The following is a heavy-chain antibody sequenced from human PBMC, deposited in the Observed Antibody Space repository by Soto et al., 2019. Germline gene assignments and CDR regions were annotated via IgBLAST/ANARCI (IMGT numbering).Heavy chain of an antibody. D-gene: IGHD2-2*01. V-gene: IGHV3-11*01. CDR1: GFTFSDYY. Sequence: QVQLVESGGGLVKPGGSLRLSCAASGFTFSDYYMSWIRQAPGKGLEWVSYISSSGSTIYYADSVKGRFTISRDNAKNSLYLQMNSLRAEDTAVYYCARDSLDIVVVPAAMVELDFQHWGQGTLVTVSS. CDR3: ARDSLDIVVVPAAMVELDFQH. CDR2: ISSSGSTI. J-gene: IGHJ1*01.